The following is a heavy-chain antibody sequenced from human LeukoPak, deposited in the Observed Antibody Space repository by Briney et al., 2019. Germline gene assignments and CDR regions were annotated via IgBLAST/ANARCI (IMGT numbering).Heavy chain of an antibody. V-gene: IGHV3-48*01. D-gene: IGHD6-19*01. Sequence: GGSLRLSCAASGFTFSSYSMNWVRQAPGKGLEWVSYISSSSSAIYYADSVKGRFTISRDNAKNSLYLQMNSLRAEDTAVYYCARDSAVAGTDLDYWGQGTLVTVSS. J-gene: IGHJ4*02. CDR3: ARDSAVAGTDLDY. CDR2: ISSSSSAI. CDR1: GFTFSSYS.